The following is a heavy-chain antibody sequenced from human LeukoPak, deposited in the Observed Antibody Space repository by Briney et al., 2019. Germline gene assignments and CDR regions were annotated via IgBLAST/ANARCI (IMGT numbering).Heavy chain of an antibody. D-gene: IGHD3-3*01. V-gene: IGHV4-30-2*05. CDR1: GGSINSGGYY. CDR3: ARNYDFWSGYDY. Sequence: SQTLSLTCTVSGGSINSGGYYWSWIRQPPGKGLEWIGYIYHSGSTYYNPSLKSRVTISVDTSKNQFSLKLSSVTAADTAVYYCARNYDFWSGYDYWGQGTLVTVSS. CDR2: IYHSGST. J-gene: IGHJ4*02.